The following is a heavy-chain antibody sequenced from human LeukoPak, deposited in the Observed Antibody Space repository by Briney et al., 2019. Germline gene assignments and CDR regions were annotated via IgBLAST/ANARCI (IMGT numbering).Heavy chain of an antibody. CDR1: GYTLTSYG. V-gene: IGHV1-18*01. CDR3: ATILLSKKRYYDFWTSAFDF. D-gene: IGHD3-3*01. Sequence: GASVKVSCKASGYTLTSYGISWVRQAPGQGLEWMGWISAYNGNTNYAQKLQGRVTMTTDTSTSTAYMELSSLRSEDTAVYYCATILLSKKRYYDFWTSAFDFWGQGTLVTVSS. CDR2: ISAYNGNT. J-gene: IGHJ3*01.